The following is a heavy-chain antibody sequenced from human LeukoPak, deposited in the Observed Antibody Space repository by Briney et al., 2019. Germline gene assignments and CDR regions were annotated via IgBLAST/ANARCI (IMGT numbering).Heavy chain of an antibody. V-gene: IGHV3-21*01. Sequence: PGGSLRLSCAASGFTFSSYSMTWVRQAPGKGLEWVSSISSSSSYIYYADSVKGRFTISRDNAKNSLYLQMNSLRAEDTAVYYCARDSTEVRGYSYGFLVDSGQFDYWGQGTLVTVSS. J-gene: IGHJ4*02. CDR2: ISSSSSYI. CDR1: GFTFSSYS. D-gene: IGHD5-18*01. CDR3: ARDSTEVRGYSYGFLVDSGQFDY.